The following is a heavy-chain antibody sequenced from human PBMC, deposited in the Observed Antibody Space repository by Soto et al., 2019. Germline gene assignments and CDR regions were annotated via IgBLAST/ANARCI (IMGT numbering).Heavy chain of an antibody. J-gene: IGHJ6*03. V-gene: IGHV4-59*01. CDR3: AAAVPAEYVFPYYYMDV. D-gene: IGHD3-16*01. Sequence: QVQLQESGPGLEKPSETLSLTCTVSGASISSYHWSWIRQTPGKGLECIGYRYYRGSANYNPSLKSRVTFSVDTSKNQVSLKLSSVTAADTGVYYCAAAVPAEYVFPYYYMDVWGKGTTVTVSS. CDR1: GASISSYH. CDR2: RYYRGSA.